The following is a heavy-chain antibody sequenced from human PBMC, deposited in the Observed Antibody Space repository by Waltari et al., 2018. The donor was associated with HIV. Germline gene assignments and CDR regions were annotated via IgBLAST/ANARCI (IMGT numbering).Heavy chain of an antibody. Sequence: QVQLVQSGAEIKKPRASVRVSCKASGYSFIDFDINWVRRPPGRGLEWVGLMNPDNGDAGYGHKFKGRFSLTRDTSTDTAYMDVTNLKFEDTAIYYCTKGRRGALFGDEWGQGTLVTVSS. J-gene: IGHJ4*02. V-gene: IGHV1-8*02. CDR2: MNPDNGDA. CDR3: TKGRRGALFGDE. CDR1: GYSFIDFD. D-gene: IGHD3-3*01.